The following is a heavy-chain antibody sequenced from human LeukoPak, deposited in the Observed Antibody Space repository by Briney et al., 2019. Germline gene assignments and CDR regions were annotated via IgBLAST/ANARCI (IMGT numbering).Heavy chain of an antibody. D-gene: IGHD3-9*01. V-gene: IGHV4-30-4*01. CDR1: GGSISSGDYY. CDR2: IYYSGST. J-gene: IGHJ6*02. CDR3: ARGNDILTGYYGMDV. Sequence: SSETLSLTCTVSGGSISSGDYYRSWIRQPPGKGLEWIGYIYYSGSTYYNPSLKSRVTISVDTSKNQFSLKLSSVTAADTAAYYCARGNDILTGYYGMDVWGQGTTVTVPS.